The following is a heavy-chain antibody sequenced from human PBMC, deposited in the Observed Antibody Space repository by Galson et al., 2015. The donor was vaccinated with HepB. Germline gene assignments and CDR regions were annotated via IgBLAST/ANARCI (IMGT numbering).Heavy chain of an antibody. V-gene: IGHV1-2*02. CDR1: GYTFTGYH. CDR2: INPNSGGT. J-gene: IGHJ6*02. D-gene: IGHD5-24*01. CDR3: ARDSHVEMATIVYYYGMDV. Sequence: SVKVSCKASGYTFTGYHMHWVRQAPGQGLEWMGWINPNSGGTNYAQKFQGRVTMTRDTSISTAYMELSRLRSDDTAVYYCARDSHVEMATIVYYYGMDVWGQGTTVTVSS.